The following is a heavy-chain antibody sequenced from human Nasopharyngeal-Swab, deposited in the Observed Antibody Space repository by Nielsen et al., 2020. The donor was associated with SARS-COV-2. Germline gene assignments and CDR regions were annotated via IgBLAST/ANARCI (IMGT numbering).Heavy chain of an antibody. Sequence: ATVKVSCKASGYTFTGYYMHWVRQAPGQGLEWMGWINPNSGGTNYAQKFQGWVTMTRDTSISTAYMELSRLRSDDTAVYYCARVGYSSYDEGHDAFDIWGQGTMVTVSS. CDR3: ARVGYSSYDEGHDAFDI. CDR2: INPNSGGT. CDR1: GYTFTGYY. V-gene: IGHV1-2*04. D-gene: IGHD5-12*01. J-gene: IGHJ3*02.